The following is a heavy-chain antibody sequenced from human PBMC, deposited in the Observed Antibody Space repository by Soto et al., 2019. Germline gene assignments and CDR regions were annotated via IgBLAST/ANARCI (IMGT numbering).Heavy chain of an antibody. Sequence: ASVKVSCKASGYTFTSYGISWVRQAPGQGLEWMGWISAYNGNTNYAQKLQGRVTMTTDTSTSTAYMELRSLRSDDTAVYYCASPDPDTAMVTAFPRYYYYGMDVWGQGTTVTVSS. J-gene: IGHJ6*02. V-gene: IGHV1-18*01. CDR1: GYTFTSYG. CDR3: ASPDPDTAMVTAFPRYYYYGMDV. D-gene: IGHD5-18*01. CDR2: ISAYNGNT.